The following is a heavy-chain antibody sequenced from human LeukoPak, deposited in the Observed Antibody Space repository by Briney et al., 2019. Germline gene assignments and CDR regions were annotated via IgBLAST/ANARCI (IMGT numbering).Heavy chain of an antibody. CDR3: AKDEEVTGTNLGLILDAFDI. CDR1: GFTFSSYS. D-gene: IGHD1-20*01. J-gene: IGHJ3*02. V-gene: IGHV3-23*01. Sequence: GGSLRLSCAASGFTFSSYSMTGVRQAPAKERDWVSGVSAIGCSTYYAHSLKGRFTISRDNSKNTLYLKMNSVRAEDTAVYFCAKDEEVTGTNLGLILDAFDIWGQGPMVTVSS. CDR2: VSAIGCST.